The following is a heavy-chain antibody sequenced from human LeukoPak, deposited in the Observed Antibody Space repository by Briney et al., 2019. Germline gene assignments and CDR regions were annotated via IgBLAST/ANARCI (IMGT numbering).Heavy chain of an antibody. CDR1: GFTFSSYS. CDR2: ISSSSSYI. D-gene: IGHD1-1*01. V-gene: IGHV3-21*01. CDR3: ARGVQLERRRNYYYGMDV. J-gene: IGHJ6*02. Sequence: GGSLRLSCAASGFTFSSYSMNWVRQAPGKGLEWVSSISSSSSYIYYADSVKGRFTISRDNAKNLLYLQMNSLRAEDTAVYYCARGVQLERRRNYYYGMDVWGQGTTVTVSS.